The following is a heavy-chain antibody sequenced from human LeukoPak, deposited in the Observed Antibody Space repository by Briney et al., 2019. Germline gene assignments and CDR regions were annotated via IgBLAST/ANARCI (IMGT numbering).Heavy chain of an antibody. V-gene: IGHV3-30*02. Sequence: GGSLRLSCAASGFTFSSYGMHWVRQAPGKGLEWVAFIRYDGSNKYYADSVKGRFTISRDNSKNTLYLQMNSLRAEDTAVYYCAKAHYYDSSGYWAQCFDYWGQGTLVTVSS. CDR2: IRYDGSNK. CDR3: AKAHYYDSSGYWAQCFDY. D-gene: IGHD3-22*01. J-gene: IGHJ4*02. CDR1: GFTFSSYG.